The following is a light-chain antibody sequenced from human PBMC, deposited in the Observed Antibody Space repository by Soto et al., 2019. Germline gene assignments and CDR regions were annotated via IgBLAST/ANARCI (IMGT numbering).Light chain of an antibody. CDR1: QSISNN. J-gene: IGKJ2*01. CDR3: QQYGSSPYT. V-gene: IGKV3D-15*01. CDR2: GS. Sequence: DILMTQSPATLSVSLGETATLSCRASQSISNNVAWYHQRPGQAPRLLIFGSSRAAGIPPRFSGVGSGTDFTLTISGLQSGDFGVYYCQQYGSSPYTFGQGTKLEIK.